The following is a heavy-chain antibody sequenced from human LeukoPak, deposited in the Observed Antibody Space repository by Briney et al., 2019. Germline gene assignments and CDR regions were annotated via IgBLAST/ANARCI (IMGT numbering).Heavy chain of an antibody. V-gene: IGHV4-34*01. CDR1: GGSFSGYY. CDR2: INHSGST. CDR3: AGAAGVVITIDVWYFDY. J-gene: IGHJ4*02. D-gene: IGHD3-22*01. Sequence: PSETLSLTCAVYGGSFSGYYWSWIRQPPGKGLEWIGEINHSGSTNYNPSLKSRVTISVDTSKNQFSLKLSSVTAADTAVYYCAGAAGVVITIDVWYFDYWGQGTLVTVSS.